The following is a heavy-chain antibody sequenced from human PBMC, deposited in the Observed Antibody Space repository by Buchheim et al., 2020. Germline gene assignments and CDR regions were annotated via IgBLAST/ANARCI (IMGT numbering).Heavy chain of an antibody. CDR2: ISSSSSTI. Sequence: EVQLVESGGGLVQPGGSLRLSCAASGFTFSSYSMNWVRQAPGKGLEWVSYISSSSSTIYYADSVKGRFTISRDNAKNSLYLPMNSLRAEDTAVYYCAREGEYYYDSGTYFDYWGQGTL. V-gene: IGHV3-48*01. CDR3: AREGEYYYDSGTYFDY. CDR1: GFTFSSYS. J-gene: IGHJ4*02. D-gene: IGHD3-22*01.